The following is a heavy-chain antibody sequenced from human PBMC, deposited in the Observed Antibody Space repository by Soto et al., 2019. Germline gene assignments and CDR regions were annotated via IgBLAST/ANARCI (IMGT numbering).Heavy chain of an antibody. D-gene: IGHD2-8*01. V-gene: IGHV3-23*04. J-gene: IGHJ4*02. CDR1: GFTFSSYG. CDR3: AKDAPYCTNGVCYYGAFDY. CDR2: ISGSGGST. Sequence: VQLVESGGGVVQPGRSLRLSCAASGFTFSSYGMHWVRQAPGKGLEWVSAISGSGGSTYYADSVKGRFTISRDNSKNTLYLQMNSLRAEDTAVYYCAKDAPYCTNGVCYYGAFDYWGQGTLVTVSS.